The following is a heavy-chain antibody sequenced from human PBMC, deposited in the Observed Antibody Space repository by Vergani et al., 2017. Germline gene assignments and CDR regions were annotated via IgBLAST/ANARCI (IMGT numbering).Heavy chain of an antibody. CDR2: ISSSSSYI. D-gene: IGHD1-26*01. Sequence: EVQLVESGGGLVKPGGSLRLSCAASGFTFSSYSMNWVRQAPGKGREWVSSISSSSSYIYYADSVKGRFTISRDNAKNSLYLQMNSLRAEETAVYYCARDEARTRGRFDYWGQGTLVTVSS. J-gene: IGHJ4*02. CDR3: ARDEARTRGRFDY. CDR1: GFTFSSYS. V-gene: IGHV3-21*01.